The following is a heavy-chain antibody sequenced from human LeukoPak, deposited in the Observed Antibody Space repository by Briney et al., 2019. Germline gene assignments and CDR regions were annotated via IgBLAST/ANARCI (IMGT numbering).Heavy chain of an antibody. CDR1: GFTFSSYA. Sequence: GGSLRLSCAASGFTFSSYAMHWVRQAPGKGLEWVAVISYDGSNKYYADSVKGRCTISRDNSKNTLYLQMNSLRAEDTAVYSCARDWASDGDYRFDYWGQGTLVTVSS. V-gene: IGHV3-30*04. D-gene: IGHD4-17*01. CDR2: ISYDGSNK. CDR3: ARDWASDGDYRFDY. J-gene: IGHJ4*02.